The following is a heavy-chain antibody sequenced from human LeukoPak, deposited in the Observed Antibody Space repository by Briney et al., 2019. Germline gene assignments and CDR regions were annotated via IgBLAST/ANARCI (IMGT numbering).Heavy chain of an antibody. V-gene: IGHV3-21*01. CDR1: GFTFSSYT. D-gene: IGHD2-2*02. Sequence: GGSLRLSCLGSGFTFSSYTMNWVRQAPGKGLECVLFISSGGTYIYYADSVKGRFTISRDNAKNTLYLQMNSLRAEDTAVYYCARDGEFLPAAIEGTEYMDVWGKGTTVTVSS. J-gene: IGHJ6*03. CDR2: ISSGGTYI. CDR3: ARDGEFLPAAIEGTEYMDV.